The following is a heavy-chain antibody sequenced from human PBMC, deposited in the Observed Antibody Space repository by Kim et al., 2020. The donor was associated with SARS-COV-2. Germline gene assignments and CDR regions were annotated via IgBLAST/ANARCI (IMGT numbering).Heavy chain of an antibody. V-gene: IGHV3-7*01. Sequence: RDKHYLASVKDRFTITRDNAKNSLYLQMDSLRAEDTAVYYCATRYYGDYWGQGTRVTVSS. D-gene: IGHD4-17*01. J-gene: IGHJ4*02. CDR3: ATRYYGDY. CDR2: RDK.